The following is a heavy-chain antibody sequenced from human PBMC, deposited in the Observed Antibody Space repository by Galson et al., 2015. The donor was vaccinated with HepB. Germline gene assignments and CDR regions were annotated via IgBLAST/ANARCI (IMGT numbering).Heavy chain of an antibody. CDR1: GFTFSSYG. CDR3: AKDIMTTVTTTLDY. J-gene: IGHJ4*02. Sequence: SLRLSCAASGFTFSSYGMHWVRQAPGKGLEWVAVISYDGSNKYYADSVKGRFTISRDNSKNTLYLQMNSLRAEDTAVYYCAKDIMTTVTTTLDYWGQGTLVTVSS. CDR2: ISYDGSNK. V-gene: IGHV3-30*18. D-gene: IGHD4-17*01.